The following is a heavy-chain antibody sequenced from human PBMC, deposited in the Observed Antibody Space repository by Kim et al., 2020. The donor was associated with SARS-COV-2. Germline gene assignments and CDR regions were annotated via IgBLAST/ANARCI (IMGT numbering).Heavy chain of an antibody. CDR3: ARGFGRLVP. D-gene: IGHD3-16*01. CDR2: GST. V-gene: IGHV4-59*09. J-gene: IGHJ5*02. Sequence: GSTNYNPSHKSRVTISVDTSKNQFSLKLSSVTAADTAVYYCARGFGRLVPWGQGTLVTVSS.